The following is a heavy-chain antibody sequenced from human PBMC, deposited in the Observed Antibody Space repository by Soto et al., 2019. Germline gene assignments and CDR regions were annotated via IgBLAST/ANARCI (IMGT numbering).Heavy chain of an antibody. CDR1: GFTISGKKY. D-gene: IGHD1-1*01. V-gene: IGHV3-53*01. Sequence: DVQLVESGGGLIQPGESLRLSCVAFGFTISGKKYVAWVHQAPGKRLEWVSALYDVDGSFYADSVKGRFTTSSDSSKTTVYLQMNDLRPDDTAVYYCATWDEREHAYDVWGQGTTVTVSS. J-gene: IGHJ3*01. CDR3: ATWDEREHAYDV. CDR2: LYDVDGS.